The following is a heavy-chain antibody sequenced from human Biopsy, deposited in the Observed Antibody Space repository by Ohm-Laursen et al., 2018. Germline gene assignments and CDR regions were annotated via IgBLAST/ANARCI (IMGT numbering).Heavy chain of an antibody. V-gene: IGHV4-31*03. CDR1: GDSISSGGNY. CDR2: IYHTGST. J-gene: IGHJ4*02. Sequence: TLSLTCTVSGDSISSGGNYWSWIRQFPGKGLEWIAYIYHTGSTYYNPSLKSRLSIAIDTSKNQFSVSLRSVTAVDTAVYYCARADMVTTIVDYWGQGTLVTVSS. CDR3: ARADMVTTIVDY. D-gene: IGHD5-12*01.